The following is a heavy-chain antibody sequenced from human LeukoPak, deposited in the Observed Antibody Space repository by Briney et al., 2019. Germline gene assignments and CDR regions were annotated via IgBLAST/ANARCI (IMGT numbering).Heavy chain of an antibody. Sequence: PSETLSLTCTVSGGSISSYYWSWIRQPAGKGLEWIGRTYTSGSTNYNPSLKSRVTMSVDTSKNQFSLKLSSVTAADTAVYYCARAEGYGDYYYMDVWGKGTTVTVSS. CDR2: TYTSGST. J-gene: IGHJ6*03. V-gene: IGHV4-4*07. CDR3: ARAEGYGDYYYMDV. D-gene: IGHD4-17*01. CDR1: GGSISSYY.